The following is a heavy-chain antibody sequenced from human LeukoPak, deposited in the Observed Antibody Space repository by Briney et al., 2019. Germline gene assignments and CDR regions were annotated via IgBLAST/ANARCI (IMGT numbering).Heavy chain of an antibody. Sequence: PSETLSLTCTVSGGSISSYYWSWVRQPPGKGREGSGFIYYRGSTNYNPSLESRVTISVDTSKNRFSLKLSSVTAADTAVYYCARDRYSGYDGFGAFDIWGQGTMVTVSS. CDR1: GGSISSYY. D-gene: IGHD5-12*01. V-gene: IGHV4-59*01. CDR3: ARDRYSGYDGFGAFDI. J-gene: IGHJ3*02. CDR2: IYYRGST.